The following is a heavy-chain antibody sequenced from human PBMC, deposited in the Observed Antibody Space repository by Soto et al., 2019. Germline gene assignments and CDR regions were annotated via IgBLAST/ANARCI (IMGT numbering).Heavy chain of an antibody. CDR2: IKSKTDGGTT. CDR3: TTRGYCSSTSCPIDY. Sequence: EVQLVESGGGLVKPGGSLRLSCAASGFTYSNAWMSWVRQAPGKGLEWVGRIKSKTDGGTTDYAAPVKGRFTISRDDSKNTLYLKMNRLKTEDTAVYYCTTRGYCSSTSCPIDYWGHGTLVTVSS. CDR1: GFTYSNAW. D-gene: IGHD2-2*01. J-gene: IGHJ4*01. V-gene: IGHV3-15*01.